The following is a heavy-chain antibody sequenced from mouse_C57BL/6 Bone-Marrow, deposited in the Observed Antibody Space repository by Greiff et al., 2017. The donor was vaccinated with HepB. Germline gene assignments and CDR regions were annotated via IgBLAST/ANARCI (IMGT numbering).Heavy chain of an antibody. Sequence: VQLQQPGAELVKPGASVKMSCKASGYTFTSYWITWVKQRPGQGLEWIGDIYPGSGSTNYNEKFKSKATLTVDTSSSPAYMQLSSLTSEDSAVYYCVYDGYFLYYFDYWGQGTTLTVSS. D-gene: IGHD2-3*01. CDR2: IYPGSGST. CDR1: GYTFTSYW. J-gene: IGHJ2*01. CDR3: VYDGYFLYYFDY. V-gene: IGHV1-55*01.